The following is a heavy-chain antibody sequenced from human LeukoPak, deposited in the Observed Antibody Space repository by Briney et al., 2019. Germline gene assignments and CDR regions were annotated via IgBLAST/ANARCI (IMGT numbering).Heavy chain of an antibody. D-gene: IGHD1-26*01. J-gene: IGHJ4*02. CDR3: ARKSDYKGELSDY. CDR1: GGSISSSNW. CDR2: IYHSGST. V-gene: IGHV4-4*02. Sequence: SGTLSLTCAVSGGSISSSNWWSWVRQPPGKGLEWIGEIYHSGSTNYNPSLKSRVTISVDKSKNQFSLKLSSVTAADTAVYYCARKSDYKGELSDYWGQGTLVTVSS.